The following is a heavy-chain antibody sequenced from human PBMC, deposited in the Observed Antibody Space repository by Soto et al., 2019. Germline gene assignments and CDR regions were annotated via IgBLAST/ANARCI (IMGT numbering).Heavy chain of an antibody. J-gene: IGHJ4*02. CDR1: GGSFSGYY. CDR3: ARGRPYYGSGSYYFDY. CDR2: INHSGST. D-gene: IGHD3-10*01. Sequence: SETLSLTCAVYGGSFSGYYWSWIRQPPGKGLEWIGEINHSGSTNYNPSLKSRVTISVDTSKNQFSLKLSSVTAADTSVYYCARGRPYYGSGSYYFDYWGQGTLVTVSS. V-gene: IGHV4-34*01.